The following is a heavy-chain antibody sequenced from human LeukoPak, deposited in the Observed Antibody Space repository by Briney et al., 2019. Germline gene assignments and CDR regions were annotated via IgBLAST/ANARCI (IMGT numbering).Heavy chain of an antibody. CDR2: ISWNSGTI. V-gene: IGHV3-9*01. CDR1: GFTFDDYA. CDR3: AKDQNAIAVAFDY. D-gene: IGHD6-19*01. J-gene: IGHJ4*02. Sequence: GRSLRLSCAASGFTFDDYAMHWVRQAPGKGLEWVSGISWNSGTIGYADSVKGRFTISRDNAKNSLYLQMNSLRAEDTALYYCAKDQNAIAVAFDYRGQGTLVTVSS.